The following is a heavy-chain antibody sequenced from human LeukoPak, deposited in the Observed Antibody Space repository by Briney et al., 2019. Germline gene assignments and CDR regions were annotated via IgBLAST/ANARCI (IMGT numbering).Heavy chain of an antibody. CDR3: AREAEITRFDY. Sequence: SQTLSLTCAIAGDSFSTNSVAWHWLRQSPSRGLEGLGRTSYRSKWYNDYAVSVKSPITITPDPFKNQFSLQLHSVTPEDTPVYYCAREAEITRFDYWGQGTLVTVSS. D-gene: IGHD5-24*01. V-gene: IGHV6-1*01. CDR2: TSYRSKWYN. CDR1: GDSFSTNSVA. J-gene: IGHJ4*02.